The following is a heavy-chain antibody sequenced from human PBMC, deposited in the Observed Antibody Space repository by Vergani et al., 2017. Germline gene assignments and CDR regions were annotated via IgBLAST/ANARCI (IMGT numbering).Heavy chain of an antibody. CDR2: INTNTGNP. J-gene: IGHJ5*02. V-gene: IGHV7-4-1*02. D-gene: IGHD3-10*01. CDR3: ARAGRITMVRGVITNWFDP. Sequence: QVQLVQSGSELKKPGASVKVSCKASGYTFTSYAMNWVRQAPGQGLEWMGWINTNTGNPTYAQGFTGRFVFSLDTSVSTAYLQISSLKAEDTAVYYCARAGRITMVRGVITNWFDPWGQGTLVTVSS. CDR1: GYTFTSYA.